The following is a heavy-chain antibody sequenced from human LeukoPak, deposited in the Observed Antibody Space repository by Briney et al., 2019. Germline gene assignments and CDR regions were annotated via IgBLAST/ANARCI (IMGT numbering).Heavy chain of an antibody. CDR3: ARGPGDYTNDY. J-gene: IGHJ4*02. CDR2: INHSGST. Sequence: SETLSLTCAVYGGSFSGYYWSWIRQPPGKGLEWIGEINHSGSTNYNPSLKSRVTISVDTSKNQFSLKQSSVTAADTAVYYCARGPGDYTNDYWGQGTLVTVSS. CDR1: GGSFSGYY. V-gene: IGHV4-34*01. D-gene: IGHD4-11*01.